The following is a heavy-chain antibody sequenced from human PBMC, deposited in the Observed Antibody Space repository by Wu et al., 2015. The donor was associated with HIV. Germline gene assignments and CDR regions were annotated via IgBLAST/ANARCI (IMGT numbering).Heavy chain of an antibody. D-gene: IGHD6-19*01. Sequence: QVQLVQSGAEVKKPGSSVRVSCKASGGTFSTYAISWVRQAPGRGLEWMGRISAYNGNTNYAQKLQGRVTMTTDTSTSTAYMELRSLRSDDTAVYYCARGYSSGWYPVGYWGQGTLVTVSS. CDR1: GGTFSTYA. J-gene: IGHJ4*02. CDR2: ISAYNGNT. CDR3: ARGYSSGWYPVGY. V-gene: IGHV1-18*01.